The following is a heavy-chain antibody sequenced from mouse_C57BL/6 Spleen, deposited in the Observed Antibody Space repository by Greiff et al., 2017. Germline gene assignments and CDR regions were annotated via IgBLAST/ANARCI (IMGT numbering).Heavy chain of an antibody. CDR3: TRDYGSSPYYFDY. D-gene: IGHD1-1*01. CDR1: GFTFSSYA. J-gene: IGHJ2*01. CDR2: ISSGGDYI. V-gene: IGHV5-9-1*02. Sequence: EVQRVESGEGLVKPGGSLKLSCAASGFTFSSYAMSWVRQTPEKRLEWVAYISSGGDYIYYADTVKGRFTISRDNARNTLYLQMSSLKSEDTAMYYCTRDYGSSPYYFDYWGQGTTLTVSS.